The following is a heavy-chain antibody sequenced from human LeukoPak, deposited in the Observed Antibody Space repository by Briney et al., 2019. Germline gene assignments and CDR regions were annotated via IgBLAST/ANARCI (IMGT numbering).Heavy chain of an antibody. J-gene: IGHJ4*02. CDR2: IDPHSGGT. V-gene: IGHV1-2*02. CDR3: AMWTGGWLASDY. CDR1: GYTFTGYY. Sequence: ASVKVSCKTSGYTFTGYYIHWVRQAPGQGLEWMGWIDPHSGGTNYAQKFQGRVTTTRDTSITTAYMELSRLRSDDTAVYYCAMWTGGWLASDYWGQATLVTVSS. D-gene: IGHD6-19*01.